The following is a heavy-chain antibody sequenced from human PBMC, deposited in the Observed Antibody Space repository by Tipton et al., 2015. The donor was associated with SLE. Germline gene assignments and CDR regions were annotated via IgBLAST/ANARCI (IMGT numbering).Heavy chain of an antibody. CDR1: GGSISSGGYY. CDR3: ARDGGHTYLLGSFDY. V-gene: IGHV4-31*03. CDR2: IYHSGYT. Sequence: TLSLTCTVSGGSISSGGYYWTWIRQLPGKGLEWIGYIYHSGYTHYNPSLRSRVTISLDRSNNQFSLELSSLTAADTAVYYCARDGGHTYLLGSFDYWGQGTPVTVS. D-gene: IGHD3-16*01. J-gene: IGHJ4*02.